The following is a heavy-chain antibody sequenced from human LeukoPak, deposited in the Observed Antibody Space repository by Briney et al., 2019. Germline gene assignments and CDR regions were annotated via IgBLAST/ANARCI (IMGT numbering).Heavy chain of an antibody. CDR3: ARLGLAMADTYDAFDV. CDR1: GYSFSKLW. V-gene: IGHV5-51*01. J-gene: IGHJ3*01. CDR2: IYPGDSDI. Sequence: GESLKISCATSGYSFSKLWIAWVRQMPGKGLEWVGNIYPGDSDIRYSPSFEGQVTISADKSTNTAYLEWTSLRASDTAIYYCARLGLAMADTYDAFDVWGQGTMVTVS. D-gene: IGHD6-19*01.